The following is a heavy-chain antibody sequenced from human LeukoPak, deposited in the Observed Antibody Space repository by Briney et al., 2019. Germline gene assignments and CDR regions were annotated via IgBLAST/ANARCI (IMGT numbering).Heavy chain of an antibody. V-gene: IGHV1-2*02. CDR1: GYTFTGYY. J-gene: IGHJ6*02. CDR3: ARDLIGGYYGSGSGPPYYYYGMDV. Sequence: ASVKVSCKASGYTFTGYYMHWVRQAPGQGLEWMGWINPNSGGTNYAQKFQGRVTMTRDTSISTAYMELSRLRSDDTAVYYCARDLIGGYYGSGSGPPYYYYGMDVWGQGTTVTVSS. D-gene: IGHD3-10*01. CDR2: INPNSGGT.